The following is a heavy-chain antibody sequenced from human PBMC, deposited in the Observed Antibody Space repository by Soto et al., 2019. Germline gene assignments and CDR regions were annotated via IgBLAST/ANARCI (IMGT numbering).Heavy chain of an antibody. CDR2: IYHSGGT. V-gene: IGHV4-30-2*01. D-gene: IGHD6-25*01. CDR1: GASISSGDYS. CDR3: ARGSASDYGMDV. J-gene: IGHJ6*02. Sequence: SETLSLTCAVSGASISSGDYSWNWVRQPPRQGLEWIGFIYHSGGTYYNPSLKSRVTISVDTSKNQFSLKLTSVTAADTAMYYCARGSASDYGMDVWGQGTTVTVSS.